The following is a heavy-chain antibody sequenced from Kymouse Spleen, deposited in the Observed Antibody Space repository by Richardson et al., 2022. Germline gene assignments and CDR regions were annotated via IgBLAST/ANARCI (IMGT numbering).Heavy chain of an antibody. CDR1: GFTVSSNY. D-gene: IGHD6-13*01. CDR2: IYSCGST. Sequence: EVQLVESGGGLIQPGGSLRLSCAASGFTVSSNYMSWVRQAPGKGLEWVSVIYSCGSTYYADSVKGRFTISRDNSKNTLYLQMNSLRAEDTAVYYCARERIAAAGTNGMDVWGQGTTVTVSS. J-gene: IGHJ6*02. CDR3: ARERIAAAGTNGMDV. V-gene: IGHV3-66*03.